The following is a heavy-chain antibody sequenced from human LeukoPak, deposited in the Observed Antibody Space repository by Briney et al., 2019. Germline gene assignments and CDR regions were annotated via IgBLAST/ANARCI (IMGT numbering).Heavy chain of an antibody. CDR2: IRSKTYGGTT. V-gene: IGHV3-49*01. Sequence: GGSLRLSCTASGSTSGDDALNWFRQAPGKGLEWVGFIRSKTYGGTTEYAASVKGRFTISRDGSKSIAYLQMNSLKTEDTAVYYCTRDRVGLWWFNWGQGTLVTVSS. CDR1: GSTSGDDA. J-gene: IGHJ4*02. CDR3: TRDRVGLWWFN. D-gene: IGHD2-21*01.